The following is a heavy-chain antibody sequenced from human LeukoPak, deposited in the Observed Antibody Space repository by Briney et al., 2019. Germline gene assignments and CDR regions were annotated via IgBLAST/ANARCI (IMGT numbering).Heavy chain of an antibody. CDR2: ISSSGSTI. J-gene: IGHJ3*02. CDR3: ARESQSAYYFDSSGYEDAFDI. V-gene: IGHV3-48*04. Sequence: PGGSLRPSCAASGFTFSSYNMNWVRQAPGKGLEWVSYISSSGSTIYYADSVKGRFTISRDNAKNSLYLQMNSLRAEDTAVYYCARESQSAYYFDSSGYEDAFDIWGQGTMVTVSS. D-gene: IGHD3-22*01. CDR1: GFTFSSYN.